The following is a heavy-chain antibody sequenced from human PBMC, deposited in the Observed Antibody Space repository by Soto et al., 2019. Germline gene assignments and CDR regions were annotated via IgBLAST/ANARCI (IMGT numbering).Heavy chain of an antibody. CDR3: ARGAVVTCFDY. D-gene: IGHD2-21*02. CDR2: IYYSGST. CDR1: GGSISSYY. V-gene: IGHV4-59*01. J-gene: IGHJ4*02. Sequence: PSETLSLTCTASGGSISSYYWSWIRQPPGKGLEWIGYIYYSGSTNYNPSLKSRVTISVDTSKNQFSLKLSSVTAADTAVYYCARGAVVTCFDYWGQGTLVTVSS.